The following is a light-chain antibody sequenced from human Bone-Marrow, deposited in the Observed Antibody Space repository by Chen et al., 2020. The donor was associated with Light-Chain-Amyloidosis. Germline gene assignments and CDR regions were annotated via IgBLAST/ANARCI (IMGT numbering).Light chain of an antibody. Sequence: SYVLTQPSSVSVAPGQTATIACGGNNIGSTSVHWYQQTPGQAPLLVVYDDSDRPSGIPERLSGSNSGNTGTLTISRVEAGDEAGYYCQVWDRSSDRPVFGGGTKLTVL. CDR1: NIGSTS. J-gene: IGLJ3*02. CDR3: QVWDRSSDRPV. CDR2: DDS. V-gene: IGLV3-21*02.